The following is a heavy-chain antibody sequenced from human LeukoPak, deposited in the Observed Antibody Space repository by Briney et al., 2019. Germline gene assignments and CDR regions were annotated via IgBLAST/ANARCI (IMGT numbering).Heavy chain of an antibody. CDR1: GFTFSSYS. Sequence: GGSLRLSCAASGFTFSSYSMNWVRQAPGEGLGWVSSISSSSSYIYYADSVKGRFTISRDNAKNSLYLQMNSLRAEDTAVYYCAREGAVAGDYWGQGTLVTVSS. CDR3: AREGAVAGDY. CDR2: ISSSSSYI. J-gene: IGHJ4*02. D-gene: IGHD6-19*01. V-gene: IGHV3-21*01.